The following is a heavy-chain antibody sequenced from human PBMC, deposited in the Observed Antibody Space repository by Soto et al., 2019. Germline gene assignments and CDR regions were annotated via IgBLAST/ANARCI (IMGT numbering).Heavy chain of an antibody. CDR2: INAGNGNT. CDR1: GYTFTSYA. V-gene: IGHV1-3*01. CDR3: ARDPIVVVPAAIFFDP. Sequence: QVQLVQSGAEVKKPGASVKVSCKASGYTFTSYAMHWVRQAPGQRLEWMGWINAGNGNTKYSQKFQGRVTITRDTSASTAYMELSSLRSEDTAVYYCARDPIVVVPAAIFFDPWGQGTLVTVSS. D-gene: IGHD2-2*01. J-gene: IGHJ5*02.